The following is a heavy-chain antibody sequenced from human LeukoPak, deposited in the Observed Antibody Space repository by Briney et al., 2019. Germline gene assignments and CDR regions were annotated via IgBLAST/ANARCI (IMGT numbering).Heavy chain of an antibody. Sequence: GGSLRLSCAASGFTFSSHWMHWVRQAPGKGLVWVSRINSDGSSTSYADSVKGRFTISRDNAKNTLYLQMNSLRAEDTAVYYCAREEEEDAFDYWGQGTLVTVSS. D-gene: IGHD2-15*01. V-gene: IGHV3-74*01. J-gene: IGHJ4*02. CDR2: INSDGSST. CDR1: GFTFSSHW. CDR3: AREEEEDAFDY.